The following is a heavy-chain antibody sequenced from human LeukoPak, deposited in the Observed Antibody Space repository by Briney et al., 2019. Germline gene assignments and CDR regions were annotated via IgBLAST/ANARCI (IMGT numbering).Heavy chain of an antibody. J-gene: IGHJ5*02. CDR1: GYTFTGYC. Sequence: ASVRVSCKASGYTFTGYCMHCVRQAPGQGLEWMGWINTNNGGTNYAQKFQGRVTMTRDTSISTAYMELRRLRADDTAADYCARVGSRERRGKNCFDPWGQGTLVTVSS. CDR2: INTNNGGT. V-gene: IGHV1-2*02. D-gene: IGHD2-15*01. CDR3: ARVGSRERRGKNCFDP.